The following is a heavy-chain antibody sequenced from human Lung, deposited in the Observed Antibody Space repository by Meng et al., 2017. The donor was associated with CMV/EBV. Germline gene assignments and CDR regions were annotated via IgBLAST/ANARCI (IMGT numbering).Heavy chain of an antibody. CDR2: ISPTTGYT. V-gene: IGHV3-11*05. CDR1: GFTFSDYY. J-gene: IGHJ4*02. CDR3: ARDFSLYRTSGVQ. D-gene: IGHD2-8*01. Sequence: VRVVEFGGGLVKPGGSLRLSCTGSGFTFSDYYMSWIRQAPGKGLEWVSYISPTTGYTEYADSVKGRFTISRDNAKNSLFLQMNSLRSEDTAVYYCARDFSLYRTSGVQWGQGTLVTVSS.